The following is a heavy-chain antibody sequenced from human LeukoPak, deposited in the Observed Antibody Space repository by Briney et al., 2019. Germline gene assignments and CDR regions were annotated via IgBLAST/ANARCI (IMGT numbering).Heavy chain of an antibody. CDR3: ARGRYCSSTSCYGGYYYYYYGMDV. J-gene: IGHJ6*04. D-gene: IGHD2-2*01. Sequence: SETLSLTCAVYGGSFSGYYWSWIRQPPGKGLEWIGDINHSGSTNYNPSLKSRVTISVDTSKNQFSLKLSSVTAADTVVYYCARGRYCSSTSCYGGYYYYYYGMDVWGKGTTVTVSS. CDR1: GGSFSGYY. V-gene: IGHV4-34*01. CDR2: INHSGST.